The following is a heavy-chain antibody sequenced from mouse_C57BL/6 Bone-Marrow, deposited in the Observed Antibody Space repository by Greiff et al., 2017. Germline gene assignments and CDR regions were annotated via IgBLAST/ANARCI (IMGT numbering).Heavy chain of an antibody. D-gene: IGHD2-3*01. Sequence: EVQLVESGGGLVQPKGSLKLSCAASGFSFNTYAMNWVRQAPGKGLEWVARIRSKSNNYATYYADSVKDRFTISRDDSESMLYLQMNNLKTEDTAMYYCVVIYDGYYGYFDVWGTGTTVTVSS. CDR2: IRSKSNNYAT. CDR3: VVIYDGYYGYFDV. V-gene: IGHV10-1*01. J-gene: IGHJ1*03. CDR1: GFSFNTYA.